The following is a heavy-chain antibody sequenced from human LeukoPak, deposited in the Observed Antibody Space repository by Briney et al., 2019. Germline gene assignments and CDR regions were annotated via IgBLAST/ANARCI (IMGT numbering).Heavy chain of an antibody. CDR2: ISTSSSTI. CDR3: ARARHGGFADDAFDI. V-gene: IGHV3-48*02. Sequence: GGSLRLSCAASGFTFGTYGMNWVRQAPGKGLEWVSYISTSSSTIYYTDSVKGRFTISRDNAKNSLYLQMNSLRDEDTAVYYCARARHGGFADDAFDIWGQGTMVTVSS. D-gene: IGHD4-23*01. J-gene: IGHJ3*02. CDR1: GFTFGTYG.